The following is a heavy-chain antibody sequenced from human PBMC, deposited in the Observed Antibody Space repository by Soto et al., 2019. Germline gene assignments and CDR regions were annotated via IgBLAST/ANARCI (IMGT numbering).Heavy chain of an antibody. CDR1: GYTFTSYG. CDR2: ISAYNGNT. Sequence: ASVKVSCKASGYTFTSYGISWVRQAPGQGLERMGWISAYNGNTNYAQKLQGRVTMTTDTSTSTAYMELRSPRSDDTAVYYCARDAAVGLFDYWGQGTLVTVSS. V-gene: IGHV1-18*01. CDR3: ARDAAVGLFDY. J-gene: IGHJ4*02. D-gene: IGHD1-26*01.